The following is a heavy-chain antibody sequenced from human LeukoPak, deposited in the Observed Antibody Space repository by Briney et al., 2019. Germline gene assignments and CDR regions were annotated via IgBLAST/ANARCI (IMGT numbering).Heavy chain of an antibody. CDR1: GFSFNFHS. CDR2: MNASGVT. D-gene: IGHD5-12*01. J-gene: IGHJ4*02. CDR3: TRDGGYSGFDFDY. V-gene: IGHV3-21*01. Sequence: GGSLRLSCAASGFSFNFHSMNWVRQAPGKGLEWFSYMNASGVTMYAESVYGRFTISRHNDKKSVYLQMISLRVEDTAVYCCTRDGGYSGFDFDYWGQGVLVTVSS.